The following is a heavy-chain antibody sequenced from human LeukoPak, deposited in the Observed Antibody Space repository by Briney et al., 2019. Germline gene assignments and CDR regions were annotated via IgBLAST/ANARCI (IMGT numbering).Heavy chain of an antibody. CDR1: RFTVSSNY. V-gene: IGHV3-53*01. CDR3: ARGAYDFWSGRPTDY. CDR2: IYSGGST. Sequence: GGSLRLSCAASRFTVSSNYMSWVRQAPGKGLEWVSVIYSGGSTYYADSVKGRFTISRDNSKNTLYLQMNSLRAEDTAVYYCARGAYDFWSGRPTDYWGQGTLVTVSS. D-gene: IGHD3-3*01. J-gene: IGHJ4*02.